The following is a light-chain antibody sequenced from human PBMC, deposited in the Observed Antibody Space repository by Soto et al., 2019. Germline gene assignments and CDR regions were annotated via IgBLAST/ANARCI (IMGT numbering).Light chain of an antibody. CDR1: QSVSNNY. Sequence: EIVLTQSPGTLSLSPGERATLSCRASQSVSNNYLAWYQPKPGQAPRLLIYGASNRATGIPDRFIGSGSGTDFTLTLSRLEPEDFAVYYCQQYGSSGTFGQGTKVDIK. CDR2: GAS. V-gene: IGKV3-20*01. J-gene: IGKJ1*01. CDR3: QQYGSSGT.